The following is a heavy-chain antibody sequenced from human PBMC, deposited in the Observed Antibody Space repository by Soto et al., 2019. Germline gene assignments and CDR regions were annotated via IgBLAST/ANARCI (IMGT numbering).Heavy chain of an antibody. Sequence: GGSLRLSCTASGFTFGDYAMSWFRQAPGKGLEWVGFIRSKAYGGTTEYAASVKGRFTISRDDSKSIAYLQMNSLKTEDTAVYYCTRVGHCSSTSCYGSYYYYYMDVWGKGTTVTVSS. J-gene: IGHJ6*03. CDR1: GFTFGDYA. D-gene: IGHD2-2*01. CDR2: IRSKAYGGTT. CDR3: TRVGHCSSTSCYGSYYYYYMDV. V-gene: IGHV3-49*03.